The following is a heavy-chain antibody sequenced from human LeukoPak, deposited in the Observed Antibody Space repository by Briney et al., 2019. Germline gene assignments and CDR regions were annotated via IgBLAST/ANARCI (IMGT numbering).Heavy chain of an antibody. CDR2: IYYSGST. CDR3: ASTRGGDAFDI. Sequence: TSETLSLTCTVPGRSISSYYWSWIRQPPGKGLEWIGYIYYSGSTNYNPSLKSRVTISVDTSKNQFSLKLSSVTAADTAVYYCASTRGGDAFDIWGQGTMVTVSS. V-gene: IGHV4-59*01. D-gene: IGHD3-10*01. J-gene: IGHJ3*02. CDR1: GRSISSYY.